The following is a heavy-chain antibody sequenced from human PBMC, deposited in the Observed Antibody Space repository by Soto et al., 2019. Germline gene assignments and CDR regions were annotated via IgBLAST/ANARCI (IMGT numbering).Heavy chain of an antibody. CDR3: AKDPYPYYYDSSGYQAMGYFDY. CDR1: GFTFSSYA. Sequence: GGSLRLSCAASGFTFSSYAMSWVRQAPGKGLEWVSAISGSGGSTYYADSVKGRFTISRDNSKNTLYLQMNSLRAEDTAVYYCAKDPYPYYYDSSGYQAMGYFDYWGQGTLVTVSS. J-gene: IGHJ4*02. V-gene: IGHV3-23*01. CDR2: ISGSGGST. D-gene: IGHD3-22*01.